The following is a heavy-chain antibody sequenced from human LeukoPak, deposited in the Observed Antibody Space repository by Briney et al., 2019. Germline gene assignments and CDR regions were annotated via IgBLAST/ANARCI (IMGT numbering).Heavy chain of an antibody. V-gene: IGHV3-48*03. J-gene: IGHJ1*01. Sequence: PGGSLRLSCAASGFTFSTYEMNWVRQAPGKGLEWVSHITRSGSSVYYADSVKGRFSISRDNAKNSLFLHMNSLRAEDTAVYYCASFGLLPYFQYWGQGALVAVSS. CDR2: ITRSGSSV. D-gene: IGHD2-15*01. CDR1: GFTFSTYE. CDR3: ASFGLLPYFQY.